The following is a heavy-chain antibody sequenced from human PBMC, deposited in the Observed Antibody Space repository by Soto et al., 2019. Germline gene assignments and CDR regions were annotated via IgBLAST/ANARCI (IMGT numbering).Heavy chain of an antibody. CDR2: IFYTRRV. CDR3: ARSGHSFAGAF. Sequence: SETLSLTRTVSGVYMTNYYGNWIRQTPEKGLEYIGYIFYTRRVDYNPSLKSRVTMSVDTANNQFSLKLTSVTAADTAIYYCARSGHSFAGAFWRQGILVTVS. CDR1: GVYMTNYY. J-gene: IGHJ4*02. D-gene: IGHD3-16*01. V-gene: IGHV4-59*01.